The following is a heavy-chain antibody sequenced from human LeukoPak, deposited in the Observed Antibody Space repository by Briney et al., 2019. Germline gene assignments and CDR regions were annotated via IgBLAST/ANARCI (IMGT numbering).Heavy chain of an antibody. Sequence: GGALRLSCAASGLTFSSYDMHGVRQAPGKGLEWVSAIGTAGDTYYPGSVNGRFTISREHAKNSLYLQVNSLRAGDTAVYYCARGSQSWFDPWGQGTLVTVSS. D-gene: IGHD4-11*01. CDR3: ARGSQSWFDP. V-gene: IGHV3-13*01. J-gene: IGHJ5*02. CDR1: GLTFSSYD. CDR2: IGTAGDT.